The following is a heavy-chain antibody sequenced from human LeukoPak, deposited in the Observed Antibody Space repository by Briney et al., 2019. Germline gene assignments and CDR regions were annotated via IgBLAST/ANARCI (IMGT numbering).Heavy chain of an antibody. Sequence: GGSLRLSCAASGFTFSSYGLSWVRQPPGKGLEWVSGISGSGGSTYYADSVKGRFTISRDNSKNMLYLQMNSLRAEDTAVYYCTKCLKWFGERNNYYYYMDVWGKGTTVTISS. J-gene: IGHJ6*03. CDR2: ISGSGGST. CDR3: TKCLKWFGERNNYYYYMDV. D-gene: IGHD3-10*01. V-gene: IGHV3-23*01. CDR1: GFTFSSYG.